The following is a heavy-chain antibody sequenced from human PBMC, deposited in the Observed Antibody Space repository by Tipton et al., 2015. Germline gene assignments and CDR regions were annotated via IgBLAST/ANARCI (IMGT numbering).Heavy chain of an antibody. V-gene: IGHV5-51*01. D-gene: IGHD2-2*02. CDR3: ARPSDTLSPYAFDI. Sequence: VQLVQSGAEVKKPGESLKISCKGSGYSFTSYWIGWVRQMPGKGLEWVGIIHPSDSETKYSPSFEGLVTISADKSTSTAYLQWSSLKASDTAIYYCARPSDTLSPYAFDIWGQGTLVTVSS. CDR2: IHPSDSET. J-gene: IGHJ3*02. CDR1: GYSFTSYW.